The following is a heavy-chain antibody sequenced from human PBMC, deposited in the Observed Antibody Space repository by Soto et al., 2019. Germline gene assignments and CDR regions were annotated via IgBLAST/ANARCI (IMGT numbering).Heavy chain of an antibody. V-gene: IGHV3-30*18. Sequence: GGSLRFSCVGSGFTFSSYGMHWVRQAPGKGLECVAVISDTGSSHYYAASVEGRFTISRENSKNTLSLHMDRLRVEDTAVYYCAKDRGGDCPDNSCYFGADYWGQGTPVTVSS. CDR3: AKDRGGDCPDNSCYFGADY. CDR1: GFTFSSYG. CDR2: ISDTGSSH. D-gene: IGHD2-2*01. J-gene: IGHJ4*02.